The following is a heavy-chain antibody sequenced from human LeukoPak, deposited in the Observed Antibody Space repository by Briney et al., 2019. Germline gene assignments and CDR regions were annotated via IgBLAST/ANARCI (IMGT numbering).Heavy chain of an antibody. CDR1: GGSFSGYH. Sequence: KPSETLSLTCGVYGGSFSGYHWTWIRLRPGKGLDWIGDTDHSGSAHYNPSLKSRVTISIDTSNKQFSLNLHSATAADTAVYYCARGFPTSSRWFDPWGQGTLVTVSS. CDR2: TDHSGSA. CDR3: ARGFPTSSRWFDP. J-gene: IGHJ5*02. D-gene: IGHD6-6*01. V-gene: IGHV4-34*01.